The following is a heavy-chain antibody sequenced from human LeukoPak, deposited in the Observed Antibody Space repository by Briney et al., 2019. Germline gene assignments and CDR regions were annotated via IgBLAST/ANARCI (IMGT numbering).Heavy chain of an antibody. Sequence: ASVKVSCKASGYTFTSYGISWVRQAPGQGLEWMGWISAYNGNTNYAQKLQGRITMTTDTSTSTAYMELRSLRSDDTAVYYCARGIVLRGALFTYYFDYWGQGTLVTVSS. CDR1: GYTFTSYG. CDR3: ARGIVLRGALFTYYFDY. D-gene: IGHD3-16*01. V-gene: IGHV1-18*01. CDR2: ISAYNGNT. J-gene: IGHJ4*02.